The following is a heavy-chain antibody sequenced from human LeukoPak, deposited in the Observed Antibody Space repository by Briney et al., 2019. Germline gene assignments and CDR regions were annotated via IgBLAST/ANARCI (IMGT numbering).Heavy chain of an antibody. Sequence: PGGSLRLSCAASGFTFSSYGMHWVRQAPGKGLEWVGVIWYDGSNKYYADSVKGRFTISRDNSKNTLYLQMNSLRAEDTAVYYCASSIVAAGLIDYWGQGTLVTVSS. V-gene: IGHV3-33*01. J-gene: IGHJ4*02. CDR1: GFTFSSYG. CDR2: IWYDGSNK. D-gene: IGHD6-13*01. CDR3: ASSIVAAGLIDY.